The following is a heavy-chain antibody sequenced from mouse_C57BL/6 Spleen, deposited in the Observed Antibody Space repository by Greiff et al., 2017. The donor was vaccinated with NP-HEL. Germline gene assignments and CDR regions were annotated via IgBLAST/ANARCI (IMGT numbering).Heavy chain of an antibody. CDR2: IDPETGGT. Sequence: VQLQESGAELVRPGASVTLSCKASGYTFTDYEMHWVKQTPVHGLEWIGAIDPETGGTAYNQKFKGKAILTADKSSSTAYMELRSLTSEDSAVYYCTRPTVVARYYAMDYWGQGTSVTVSS. CDR1: GYTFTDYE. D-gene: IGHD1-1*01. J-gene: IGHJ4*01. CDR3: TRPTVVARYYAMDY. V-gene: IGHV1-15*01.